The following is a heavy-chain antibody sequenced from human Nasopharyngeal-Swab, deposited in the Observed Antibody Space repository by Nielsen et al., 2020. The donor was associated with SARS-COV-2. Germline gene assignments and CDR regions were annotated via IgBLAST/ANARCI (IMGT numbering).Heavy chain of an antibody. V-gene: IGHV3-74*01. Sequence: GESLKISCAASGFTFSTYWMHWVRQAPGKGLVWVSRIKNDATTTRYADPVQGRFTISRDNAKKTLYLQMNSLRVEDTAVYYCARETGEGGSYYSDYWGQGTLVTVSS. CDR3: ARETGEGGSYYSDY. CDR1: GFTFSTYW. CDR2: IKNDATTT. J-gene: IGHJ4*02. D-gene: IGHD1-14*01.